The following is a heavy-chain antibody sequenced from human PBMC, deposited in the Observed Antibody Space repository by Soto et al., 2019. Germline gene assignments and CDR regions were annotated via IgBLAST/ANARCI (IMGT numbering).Heavy chain of an antibody. CDR2: IFHSGDT. Sequence: QVQLQESGPGLVKPSGNLSLSCAVSDDSISNSRWWTWVRQPPGKGLEWIGDIFHSGDTNYNPSLKSRVFISVDKSQNQFSLKVSSVTAADTAVYYCAYGTGWYRHDVWGQGTLVTVSS. D-gene: IGHD6-19*01. CDR3: AYGTGWYRHDV. CDR1: DDSISNSRW. J-gene: IGHJ3*01. V-gene: IGHV4-4*02.